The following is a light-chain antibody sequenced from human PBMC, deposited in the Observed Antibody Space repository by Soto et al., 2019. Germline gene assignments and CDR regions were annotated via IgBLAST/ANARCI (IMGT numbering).Light chain of an antibody. CDR2: DVN. J-gene: IGLJ2*01. V-gene: IGLV2-14*01. CDR1: RSDIGDSNF. CDR3: ASYTRTTTLV. Sequence: QSVLTQPASVSGSPGQSVTISCTGPRSDIGDSNFISWYQHSPGKAPRLVIYDVNNRPSGISYRFSGSKSGNTASLTTSGLQAEDEADYYCASYTRTTTLVFGGGTKLTVL.